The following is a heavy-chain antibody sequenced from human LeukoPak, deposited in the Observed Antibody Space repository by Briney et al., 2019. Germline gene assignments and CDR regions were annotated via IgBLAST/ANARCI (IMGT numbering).Heavy chain of an antibody. Sequence: GGSLRLSCAASGFTFNTYTTNWVRQAPGNGLEWVSYISSSSSTIYYADSVKGRFTISRDNAKNSLYLQMNSLRAEDTAVYYCARGSTYYDSSGQVPFDYWGQGTLVTVSS. CDR2: ISSSSSTI. D-gene: IGHD3-22*01. J-gene: IGHJ4*02. CDR1: GFTFNTYT. V-gene: IGHV3-48*01. CDR3: ARGSTYYDSSGQVPFDY.